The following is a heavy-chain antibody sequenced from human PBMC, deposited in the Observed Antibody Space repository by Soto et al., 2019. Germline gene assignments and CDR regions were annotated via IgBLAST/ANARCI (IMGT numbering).Heavy chain of an antibody. V-gene: IGHV3-21*01. Sequence: PRLSCAASGFTFSSYSMNWVRQAPGKGLEWVSSISSSSSYIYYADSVKGRFTISRDNAKNSLYLQMNSLRAEDTAVYYCARGDRAAAGTYGMDVWGQGTTVTVSS. J-gene: IGHJ6*02. CDR1: GFTFSSYS. D-gene: IGHD6-13*01. CDR3: ARGDRAAAGTYGMDV. CDR2: ISSSSSYI.